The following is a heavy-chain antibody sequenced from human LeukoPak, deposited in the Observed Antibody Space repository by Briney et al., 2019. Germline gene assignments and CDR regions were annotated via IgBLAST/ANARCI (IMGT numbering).Heavy chain of an antibody. V-gene: IGHV3-7*01. Sequence: GGSLRLSCAASGFTFSSYWMSWVRQAPGKGLEWVANIKQDGSEKYYVDSVKGRFTISRDNAKNSLYLQINSLRAEDTAVDYCARDRGYDFWSGYLHENWFDPWGQGTLVTVSS. J-gene: IGHJ5*02. D-gene: IGHD3-3*01. CDR2: IKQDGSEK. CDR1: GFTFSSYW. CDR3: ARDRGYDFWSGYLHENWFDP.